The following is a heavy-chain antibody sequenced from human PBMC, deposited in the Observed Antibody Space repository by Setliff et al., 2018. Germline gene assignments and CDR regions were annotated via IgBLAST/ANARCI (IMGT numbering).Heavy chain of an antibody. Sequence: PGGSLRLSCAASGFNLRTSSMNWVRQAPGKGLEWIAFMSAMGITFYYADSVKGRFTISRDRVKNSLYLQLSRLRVDDTAIYYCARDGGEYWGQGTLVTVSS. D-gene: IGHD3-16*01. CDR2: MSAMGITF. J-gene: IGHJ4*02. CDR3: ARDGGEY. CDR1: GFNLRTSS. V-gene: IGHV3-48*01.